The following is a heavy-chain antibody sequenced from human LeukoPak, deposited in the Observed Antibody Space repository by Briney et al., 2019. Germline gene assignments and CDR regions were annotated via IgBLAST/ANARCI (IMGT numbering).Heavy chain of an antibody. D-gene: IGHD3-3*01. J-gene: IGHJ5*02. CDR1: GGSISSGGYY. CDR2: IYHSGST. Sequence: SETLSLTCTVSGGSISSGGYYWSWIRQPPGKGLEWIGYIYHSGSTYYNPSLKSRVTISVDRSKNQFSLKLSSVTAADTAVYYCARENYDFWSGPNWFDPWGQGTLVTVSS. CDR3: ARENYDFWSGPNWFDP. V-gene: IGHV4-30-2*01.